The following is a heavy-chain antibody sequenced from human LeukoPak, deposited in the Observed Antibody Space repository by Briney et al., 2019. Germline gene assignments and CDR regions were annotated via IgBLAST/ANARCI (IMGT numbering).Heavy chain of an antibody. CDR2: ISYDGGEK. D-gene: IGHD3-10*01. CDR1: GFTFSRYA. J-gene: IGHJ3*02. Sequence: GGSLRLSCAASGFTFSRYALHWVRQAPGKGLEWMTIISYDGGEKYYADSVKGRFTISRDNSKNTLYLQMNSLRAEDTAVYYCARVRVLWFDLDAFDIWGQGTMVTVSS. CDR3: ARVRVLWFDLDAFDI. V-gene: IGHV3-30-3*01.